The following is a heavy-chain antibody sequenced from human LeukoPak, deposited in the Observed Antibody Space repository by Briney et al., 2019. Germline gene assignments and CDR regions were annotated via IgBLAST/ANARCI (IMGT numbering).Heavy chain of an antibody. J-gene: IGHJ4*02. CDR2: LYYSGSA. V-gene: IGHV4-59*08. Sequence: PSETLSHTCVQTRGSITSHYGRWIRQTPTKRLDWIASLYYSGSANYNPSLKGRVTISVHTPKEQLSLKLSSVTAADTAVYYCVRSNDRDGYNFGYWGQGTLVTVSS. CDR1: RGSITSHY. CDR3: VRSNDRDGYNFGY. D-gene: IGHD5-24*01.